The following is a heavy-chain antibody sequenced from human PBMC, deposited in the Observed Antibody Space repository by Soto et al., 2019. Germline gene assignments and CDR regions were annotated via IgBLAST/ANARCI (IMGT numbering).Heavy chain of an antibody. V-gene: IGHV4-34*01. J-gene: IGHJ4*02. CDR2: IDLSGST. CDR3: ARGRHGGASY. D-gene: IGHD4-17*01. Sequence: QVQLQQWGAGLLKPSETLSLTCAVYGGSFSGYYWSWIRQPPGKGLEWIGEIDLSGSTNYSPSLKSRVTISVDTSKNQFSLKVSSVTAADTAVYYCARGRHGGASYWGQGTLVTVSS. CDR1: GGSFSGYY.